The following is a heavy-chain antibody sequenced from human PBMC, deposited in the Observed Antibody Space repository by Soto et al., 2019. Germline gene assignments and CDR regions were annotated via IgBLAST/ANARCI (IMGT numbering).Heavy chain of an antibody. D-gene: IGHD3-9*01. Sequence: GGSLRLSCAASGFTFSNAWMNWVRQAPGKGLEWVGRIKSKTDGGTTDYAAPVKGRFTISRDDSKNTLYLQMNSLKTEDTAVYYCTTDEYFDWLFFPLDYWGQGTPVPVSS. J-gene: IGHJ4*02. CDR3: TTDEYFDWLFFPLDY. CDR2: IKSKTDGGTT. V-gene: IGHV3-15*07. CDR1: GFTFSNAW.